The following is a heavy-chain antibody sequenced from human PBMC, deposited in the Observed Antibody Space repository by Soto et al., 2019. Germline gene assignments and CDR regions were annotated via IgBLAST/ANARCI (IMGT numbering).Heavy chain of an antibody. V-gene: IGHV3-23*01. CDR1: GFTFSSYA. CDR3: AIYIPGVRSYVMDV. Sequence: EVQLLESGGGLVQPGGSLRLSCAASGFTFSSYAMKWVRQAPGKGLEWVSLIGESGTPTYYADSVKGRFTISRDNSGNTLFLEMYRLRAEDTAFYYCAIYIPGVRSYVMDVWGQGPTVTVSS. J-gene: IGHJ6*01. CDR2: IGESGTPT. D-gene: IGHD2-2*01.